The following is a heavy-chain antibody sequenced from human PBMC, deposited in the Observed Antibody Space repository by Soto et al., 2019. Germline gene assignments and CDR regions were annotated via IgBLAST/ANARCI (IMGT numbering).Heavy chain of an antibody. CDR1: GFTFSSYA. CDR3: VRNSGTYYYYDMDV. J-gene: IGHJ6*02. D-gene: IGHD6-13*01. V-gene: IGHV3-23*01. CDR2: MSPGGGST. Sequence: VQLLESGGGLVQSGGSLRLSCAASGFTFSSYAMSWVRQAPGKGLEWVSTMSPGGGSTYYADSVKGRFTISRDNSKNTLYMQMNSLRAEDTALYYCVRNSGTYYYYDMDVWGQGTTVTVSS.